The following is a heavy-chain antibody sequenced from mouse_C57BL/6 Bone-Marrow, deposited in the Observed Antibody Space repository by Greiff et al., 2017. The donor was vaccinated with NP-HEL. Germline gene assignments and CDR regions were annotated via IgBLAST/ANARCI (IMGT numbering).Heavy chain of an antibody. Sequence: EVQLMESGGGLVQPGGSLKLSCAASGFTFSDYYMYWVRQTPEKRLEWVAYISNGGGSTYYPDTVKGRFTISRDNAKNTLYLQMSRLKSEDTAMYYCARPLHYYGWGPAMDYWGQGTSVTVSS. D-gene: IGHD1-1*01. CDR3: ARPLHYYGWGPAMDY. V-gene: IGHV5-12*01. J-gene: IGHJ4*01. CDR1: GFTFSDYY. CDR2: ISNGGGST.